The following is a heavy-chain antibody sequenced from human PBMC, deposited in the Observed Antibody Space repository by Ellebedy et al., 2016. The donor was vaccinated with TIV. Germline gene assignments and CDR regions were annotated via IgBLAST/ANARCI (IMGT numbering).Heavy chain of an antibody. V-gene: IGHV3-30-3*01. CDR2: ISYDGSNK. CDR3: ARAREYYYDSSGDFDY. J-gene: IGHJ4*02. Sequence: GGSLRLSXAASGFTFSSYAMHWVRQAPGKGLEWVAVISYDGSNKYYADSVKGRFTISRDNSKNMLYLQMNSLRAEDTAVYYCARAREYYYDSSGDFDYWGQGTLVTVSS. D-gene: IGHD3-22*01. CDR1: GFTFSSYA.